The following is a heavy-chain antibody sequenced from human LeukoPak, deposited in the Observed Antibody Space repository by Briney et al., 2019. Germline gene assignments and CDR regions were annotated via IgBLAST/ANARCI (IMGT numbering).Heavy chain of an antibody. J-gene: IGHJ6*04. V-gene: IGHV3-13*05. D-gene: IGHD6-13*01. CDR2: IGTAGDP. CDR1: GFTFSSYD. Sequence: GGSLRLSCAASGFTFSSYDMHWVRQATGKGLEWVSAIGTAGDPYYPGSVKGRFTISRENAKSSLYLQMNSLRAGDTAVYYCARSGSSSSFGYYGMDVWSKGTTVTVSS. CDR3: ARSGSSSSFGYYGMDV.